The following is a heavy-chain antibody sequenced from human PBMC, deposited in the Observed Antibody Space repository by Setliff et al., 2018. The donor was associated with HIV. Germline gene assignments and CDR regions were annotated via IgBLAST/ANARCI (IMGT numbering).Heavy chain of an antibody. CDR3: AKGFRPVDTALVSGPTY. D-gene: IGHD5-18*01. Sequence: GGSLRLSCAASGFTFSSYAMSWVRQAPGKGLEWVSAISSGGEIMFYADSVKGRFIISRDNSQNTLYLQMNSLRADDTAIYYCAKGFRPVDTALVSGPTYWGQGIRVTVSS. J-gene: IGHJ4*02. CDR1: GFTFSSYA. CDR2: ISSGGEIM. V-gene: IGHV3-23*01.